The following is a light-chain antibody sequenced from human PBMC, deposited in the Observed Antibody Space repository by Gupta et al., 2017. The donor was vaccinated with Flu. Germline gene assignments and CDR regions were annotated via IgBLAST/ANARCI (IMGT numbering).Light chain of an antibody. CDR2: GAS. Sequence: EIVLTQSPGTLSLSPGERATLSCRASQSVSSSYLAWYQQKPGQAPRLLIYGASSSATGIPDRFSGSGYGTEFTLTIRRLEPEDFAVYYCHHECSSACRFGQGTKLEIK. CDR3: HHECSSACR. J-gene: IGKJ2*04. V-gene: IGKV3-20*01. CDR1: QSVSSSY.